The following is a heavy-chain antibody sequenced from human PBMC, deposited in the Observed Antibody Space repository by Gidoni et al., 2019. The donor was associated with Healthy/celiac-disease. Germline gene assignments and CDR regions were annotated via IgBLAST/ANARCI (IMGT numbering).Heavy chain of an antibody. CDR3: TRHALPDRLYYYGMDV. Sequence: EVQLVESGGGLVQPGGSIKLSCAASGFTFSGSAMHWVRQASGKGMEWVGRIRRQANSYATAYAASVKGRFTISRDDSKNTAYLQMNSRKTEDTAVYYCTRHALPDRLYYYGMDVWGQGTTVTVSS. V-gene: IGHV3-73*01. J-gene: IGHJ6*02. CDR1: GFTFSGSA. CDR2: IRRQANSYAT.